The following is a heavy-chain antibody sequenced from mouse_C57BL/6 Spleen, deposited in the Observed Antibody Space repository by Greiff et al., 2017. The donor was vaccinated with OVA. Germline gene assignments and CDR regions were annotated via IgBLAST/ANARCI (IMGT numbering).Heavy chain of an antibody. CDR2: IYPGDGDP. CDR3: AREGAGLYYAMDY. D-gene: IGHD3-3*01. J-gene: IGHJ4*01. V-gene: IGHV1-82*01. Sequence: QVQLQQPGPELVKPGSSVKISCKASGYAFSSSWMHWVKQRPVTGLELIVRIYPGDGDPHYHGKFKGKATLTADKSSSTAYMQLSSLTSEDSAVYFCAREGAGLYYAMDYWGQGTSVTVSS. CDR1: GYAFSSSW.